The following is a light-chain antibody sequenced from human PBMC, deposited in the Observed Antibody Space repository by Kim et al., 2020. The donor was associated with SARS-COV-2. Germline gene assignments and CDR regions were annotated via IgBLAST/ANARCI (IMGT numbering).Light chain of an antibody. CDR3: QHCLNWPPF. Sequence: DIVMTQSPATLSVSPGERVTLSCRASQSVSSRLAWYQHKPGHPPRLLIYDASTRATGIPDRFSGSGSGTDFTLTISSLETEDLAVYYCQHCLNWPPFFGQGTRLEIK. J-gene: IGKJ5*01. CDR2: DAS. CDR1: QSVSSR. V-gene: IGKV3D-15*01.